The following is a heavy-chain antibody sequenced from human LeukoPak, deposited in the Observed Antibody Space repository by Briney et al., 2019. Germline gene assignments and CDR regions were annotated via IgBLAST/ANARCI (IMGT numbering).Heavy chain of an antibody. CDR1: GGSLSSYY. J-gene: IGHJ3*02. V-gene: IGHV4-4*07. Sequence: SETLSLTCTVSGGSLSSYYWSWIRQPAGEGLEWIGRIYSSGSTNYNPSLKSRVTMSVDTSKNQFSLNLSSVTAADTAVYYCARVRGMYINDAFDIWGQGTMVTVSS. D-gene: IGHD3-16*01. CDR3: ARVRGMYINDAFDI. CDR2: IYSSGST.